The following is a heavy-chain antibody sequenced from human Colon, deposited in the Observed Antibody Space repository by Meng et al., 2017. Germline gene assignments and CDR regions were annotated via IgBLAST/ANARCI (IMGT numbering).Heavy chain of an antibody. V-gene: IGHV4-34*01. Sequence: SETLSLTCAVYGGSLTTYYWAWVRQPPGRRLEWIGEVNHGGDTTYPSSLQSRVTISIDMSQNQFSLKLKSVNDADTAVYFCARVELRGEDRDSVGLDHWGQGTPVTVSS. CDR2: VNHGGDT. J-gene: IGHJ4*02. CDR1: GGSLTTYY. D-gene: IGHD3-16*01. CDR3: ARVELRGEDRDSVGLDH.